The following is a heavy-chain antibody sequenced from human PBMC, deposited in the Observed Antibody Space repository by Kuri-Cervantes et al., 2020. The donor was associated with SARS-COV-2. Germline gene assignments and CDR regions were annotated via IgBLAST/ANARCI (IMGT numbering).Heavy chain of an antibody. CDR2: IKSKTDGGTT. Sequence: ETLSLTCAASGFTFSNAWMNWVRQAPGKGLEWVGRIKSKTDGGTTDYAAPVKGRFTISRDDSKNTLYLQMNSLKTEDTAVYYRTTVVPAADYYYGMDVWGQGTTVTVSS. V-gene: IGHV3-15*07. CDR3: TTVVPAADYYYGMDV. J-gene: IGHJ6*02. CDR1: GFTFSNAW. D-gene: IGHD2-2*01.